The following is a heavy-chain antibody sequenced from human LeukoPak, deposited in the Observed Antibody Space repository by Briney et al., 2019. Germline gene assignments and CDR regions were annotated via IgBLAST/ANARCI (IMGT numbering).Heavy chain of an antibody. CDR1: GVSFDDYY. CDR3: TRMTAGHDY. D-gene: IGHD2-21*02. CDR2: INHSGYT. V-gene: IGHV4-34*01. Sequence: SETLSLTCAVSGVSFDDYYWSWVRQTPGKGLEWIGEINHSGYTNDSPSLKSRVTLSIDTSRKQFSLNLRSVAVADTGIYYCTRMTAGHDYWGQGTLVTVSS. J-gene: IGHJ4*02.